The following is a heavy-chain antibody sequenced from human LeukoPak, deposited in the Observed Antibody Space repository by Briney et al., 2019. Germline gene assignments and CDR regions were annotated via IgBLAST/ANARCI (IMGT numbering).Heavy chain of an antibody. V-gene: IGHV3-30-3*01. CDR3: AGNSFGFSGSYFDY. CDR1: GFTFSSYA. CDR2: ISYDGSNK. D-gene: IGHD1-26*01. J-gene: IGHJ4*02. Sequence: GGSLRLSCAASGFTFSSYAMHWVRQAPGKGLEWVAVISYDGSNKYYADSVKGRSTISRDNSKNTLYLQMNSLRAEDTAVYYCAGNSFGFSGSYFDYWGQGTLVTVSP.